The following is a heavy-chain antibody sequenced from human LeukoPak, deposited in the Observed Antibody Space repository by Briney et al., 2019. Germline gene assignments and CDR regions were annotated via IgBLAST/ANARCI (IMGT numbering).Heavy chain of an antibody. CDR2: ISGSGGST. Sequence: GGSLRPSCAASGFTFSSYAMSWVRQAPGKGLEWVSAISGSGGSTYYADSVKGRFTISRDNSKNTLYLQMNSLRAEDTAVYYCAKGTYNWNDSHYWGQGTLVTVSS. CDR1: GFTFSSYA. CDR3: AKGTYNWNDSHY. D-gene: IGHD1-20*01. V-gene: IGHV3-23*01. J-gene: IGHJ4*02.